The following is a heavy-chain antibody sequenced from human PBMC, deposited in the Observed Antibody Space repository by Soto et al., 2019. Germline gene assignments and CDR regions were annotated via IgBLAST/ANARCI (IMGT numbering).Heavy chain of an antibody. Sequence: GGSLRLSCAASGFTFSSYAMHWVRQAPGKGLEWVAVISYDGSNKYYADSMKGRFTISRDNSKNTLYLQMNSLRAEDTAVYYCARDPAVWELYAFDIWGQGTMVTVSS. V-gene: IGHV3-30*04. D-gene: IGHD1-26*01. CDR3: ARDPAVWELYAFDI. CDR2: ISYDGSNK. CDR1: GFTFSSYA. J-gene: IGHJ3*02.